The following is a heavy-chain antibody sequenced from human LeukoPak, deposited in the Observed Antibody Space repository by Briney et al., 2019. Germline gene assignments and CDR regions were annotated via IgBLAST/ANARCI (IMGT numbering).Heavy chain of an antibody. D-gene: IGHD6-6*01. CDR1: GYTFTSYG. Sequence: ASVKVSCKASGYTFTSYGISWVRQAPGQWLEWMGWISAYNGNTNYAQKLQGRVTMTTDTSTSTAYIELRSLRSDDTAVYYCARDVFPYSSSHAEYFQHWGQGTPVTVSS. CDR3: ARDVFPYSSSHAEYFQH. V-gene: IGHV1-18*01. J-gene: IGHJ1*01. CDR2: ISAYNGNT.